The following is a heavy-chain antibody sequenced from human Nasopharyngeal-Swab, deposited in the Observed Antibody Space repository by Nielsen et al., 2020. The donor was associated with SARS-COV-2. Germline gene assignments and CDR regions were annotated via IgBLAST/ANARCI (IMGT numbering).Heavy chain of an antibody. V-gene: IGHV3-53*01. CDR2: IYSGGST. J-gene: IGHJ5*02. CDR3: ARERGVAAAGPWFDP. Sequence: PGKGLEWVSVIYSGGSTYYADSVKGRFTISRDNSKNTLYLQMNSLRAEYTAVYYCARERGVAAAGPWFDPWGQGTLVTVSS. D-gene: IGHD6-13*01.